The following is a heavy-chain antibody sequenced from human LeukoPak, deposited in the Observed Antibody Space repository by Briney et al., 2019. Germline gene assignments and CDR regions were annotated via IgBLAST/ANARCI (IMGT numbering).Heavy chain of an antibody. CDR3: ARLGYSSSWFLDY. V-gene: IGHV5-10-1*01. CDR1: GYRFTSYW. CDR2: IDPSDSYT. Sequence: GESLKISCKGSGYRFTSYWISWVRQMPGKGLEWMGRIDPSDSYTNYSPSFQGHVTMSVDKSISTAYLQWSSLKASDTAMYYCARLGYSSSWFLDYWGQGTLVTVSS. D-gene: IGHD6-13*01. J-gene: IGHJ4*02.